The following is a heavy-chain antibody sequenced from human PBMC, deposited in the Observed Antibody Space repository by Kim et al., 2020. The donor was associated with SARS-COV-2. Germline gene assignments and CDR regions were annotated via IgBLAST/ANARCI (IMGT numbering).Heavy chain of an antibody. V-gene: IGHV3-21*01. Sequence: IYYADSVKGRFTISRDNAKTSLYLQMNSLRAEDTAVYYCASDIGGWYFDLWGRGTLVTVSS. D-gene: IGHD2-15*01. CDR3: ASDIGGWYFDL. CDR2: I. J-gene: IGHJ2*01.